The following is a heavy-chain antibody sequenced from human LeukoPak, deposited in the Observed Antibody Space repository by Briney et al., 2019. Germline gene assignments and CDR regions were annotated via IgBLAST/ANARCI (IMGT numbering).Heavy chain of an antibody. V-gene: IGHV3-48*03. CDR2: ISSSGSTI. D-gene: IGHD3-22*01. CDR3: ASFYDSTGRDY. J-gene: IGHJ4*02. CDR1: GFXFGGYE. Sequence: GGSLRLSCAASGFXFGGYEINWVRQAPGKGLEGVSYISSSGSTINYADSVKGRFTISRDNAKNSLYLQMSSLRAEDTAVYYCASFYDSTGRDYWGQGTLVTVSS.